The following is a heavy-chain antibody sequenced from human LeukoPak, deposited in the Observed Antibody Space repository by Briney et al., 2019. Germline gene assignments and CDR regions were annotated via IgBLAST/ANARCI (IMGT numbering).Heavy chain of an antibody. J-gene: IGHJ2*01. V-gene: IGHV3-33*01. Sequence: PGGSLRLSCAASGFIFSSYGMHWVRQAPGKGLEGVAVIWYDGSNKFYADSVKGRFTISRDNSKNTLYLQMNSLRAEDTAVYYCATYGDSRRRDWYFDLWGRGTLVTVSS. D-gene: IGHD4-17*01. CDR3: ATYGDSRRRDWYFDL. CDR2: IWYDGSNK. CDR1: GFIFSSYG.